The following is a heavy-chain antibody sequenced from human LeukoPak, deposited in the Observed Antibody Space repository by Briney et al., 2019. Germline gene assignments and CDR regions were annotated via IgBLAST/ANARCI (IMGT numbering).Heavy chain of an antibody. CDR3: ARDSHTVPFVY. CDR1: GGSISSYY. Sequence: SETLSLTCTVSGGSISSYYWSWIRQPAGKGLEWIGRIYTSGSTNYNPSLKSRVTMPVDMSKNQFSLKLSSVTAADTAVYYCARDSHTVPFVYWGQGTQVTVSS. D-gene: IGHD4-11*01. V-gene: IGHV4-4*07. CDR2: IYTSGST. J-gene: IGHJ4*02.